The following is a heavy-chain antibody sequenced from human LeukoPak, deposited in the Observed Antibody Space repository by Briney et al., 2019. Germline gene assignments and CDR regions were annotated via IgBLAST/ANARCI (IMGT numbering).Heavy chain of an antibody. J-gene: IGHJ4*02. V-gene: IGHV3-9*01. CDR2: ISWNSGSI. Sequence: GRSLRLSCAASGFTFDDYAMHWVRQAPGKGLEWVSGISWNSGSIAYADSVKGRFTISRDNAKNSLYLQMNSLRAEDTALYYCAKGGREQLGYYFDYWGQGTLVTVSS. CDR1: GFTFDDYA. CDR3: AKGGREQLGYYFDY. D-gene: IGHD6-13*01.